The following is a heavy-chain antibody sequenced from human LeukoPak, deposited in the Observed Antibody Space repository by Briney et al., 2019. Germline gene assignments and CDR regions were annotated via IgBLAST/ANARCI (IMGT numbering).Heavy chain of an antibody. CDR2: MNPNSGNT. CDR1: GYTFTSYD. V-gene: IGHV1-8*01. CDR3: ARGPLHYDFWIPLMGLVYGMDV. D-gene: IGHD3-3*01. J-gene: IGHJ6*02. Sequence: GASVKVSCKASGYTFTSYDINWVRQATGQGLEWMGWMNPNSGNTGYAQKCQGRVTMTRNTSISTAYMELSSLRSEDTAVYYCARGPLHYDFWIPLMGLVYGMDVWGQGTTVTVSS.